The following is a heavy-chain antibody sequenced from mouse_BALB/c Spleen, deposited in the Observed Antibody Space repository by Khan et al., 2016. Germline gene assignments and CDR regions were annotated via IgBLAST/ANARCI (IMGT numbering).Heavy chain of an antibody. CDR2: IRSKSNNYAT. CDR1: GFTFNTNA. V-gene: IGHV10S3*01. J-gene: IGHJ3*01. CDR3: VRDTPFAY. Sequence: EVQLVETGGGLVQPRGSLKLSCAASGFTFNTNAMNWVRQAPGKGLEWVSRIRSKSNNYATYYADSVKDRFTISRDASQSMLYLQMNNLKTEDTAMYYGVRDTPFAYWGQGTLVTVSA.